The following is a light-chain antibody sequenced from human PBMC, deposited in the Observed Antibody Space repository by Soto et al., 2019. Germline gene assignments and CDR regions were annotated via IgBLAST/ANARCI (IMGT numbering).Light chain of an antibody. CDR3: ATWDDTLYGPV. J-gene: IGLJ2*01. CDR2: NNN. CDR1: RSTIGSNP. Sequence: QSVLTQPPSASGTTGQGVTISCSGSRSTIGSNPVQWYHQLPGTAPKLLIYNNNQRPSGVPDRFAGSKSGPSASLANSGRQSEDDADYYWATWDDTLYGPVFGGGTKLTVL. V-gene: IGLV1-44*01.